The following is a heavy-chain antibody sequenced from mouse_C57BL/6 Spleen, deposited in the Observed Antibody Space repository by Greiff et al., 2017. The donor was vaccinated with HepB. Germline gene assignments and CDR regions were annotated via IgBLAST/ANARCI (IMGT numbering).Heavy chain of an antibody. J-gene: IGHJ1*03. Sequence: EVQLQESGPELVKPGASVKMSCKASGYTFTDYKMHWVKQSHGKSLEWIGYINPNNGGTSYNQKFKGKATLTVNKSSSTAYMELRSLTSEDSAVYYCARSLGGIYDGYFDVWGTGTTVTVSS. V-gene: IGHV1-22*01. CDR1: GYTFTDYK. CDR2: INPNNGGT. D-gene: IGHD2-3*01. CDR3: ARSLGGIYDGYFDV.